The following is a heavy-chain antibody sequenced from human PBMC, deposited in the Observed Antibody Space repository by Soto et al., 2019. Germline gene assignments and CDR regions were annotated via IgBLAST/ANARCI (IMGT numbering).Heavy chain of an antibody. CDR2: IWYDGSNK. J-gene: IGHJ4*02. Sequence: PVGSLRLSCAASGFTFSSYGMHWVRQAPGKGLEWVAVIWYDGSNKYYADSVKGRFTVSRDNSKNTLYLQMNSLRAEDTAVYYCARAYYYDSSGYSQHYFDYWGQGTLVTVSS. V-gene: IGHV3-33*01. CDR1: GFTFSSYG. D-gene: IGHD3-22*01. CDR3: ARAYYYDSSGYSQHYFDY.